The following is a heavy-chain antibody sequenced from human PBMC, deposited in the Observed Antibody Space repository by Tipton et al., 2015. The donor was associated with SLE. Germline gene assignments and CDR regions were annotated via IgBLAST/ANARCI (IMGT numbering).Heavy chain of an antibody. V-gene: IGHV1-69*01. CDR3: ARVSGWYVGSLHYYYGMDV. CDR1: GGTFSSYA. Sequence: QLVQSGAEVKKPGSSVKVSCKASGGTFSSYAISWVRQAPGQGLEWMGGIIPIFGTPNYAQKFQGRVTITADESTSTAYMELSSLRSEDTAVYYCARVSGWYVGSLHYYYGMDVWGQGTTVTVSS. CDR2: IIPIFGTP. J-gene: IGHJ6*02. D-gene: IGHD6-19*01.